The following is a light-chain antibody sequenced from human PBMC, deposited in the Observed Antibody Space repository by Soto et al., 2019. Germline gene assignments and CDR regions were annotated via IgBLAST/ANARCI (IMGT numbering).Light chain of an antibody. CDR2: GTT. CDR3: QTYDSGLSGSI. CDR1: SSNIGSDYH. Sequence: QPVLTQPPSVSGAPGQSVTISCTGSSSNIGSDYHVHWYQRLPGAAPKLLIYGTTERPSGVPHRFSASKSGNSASLAITGLQPDDEAEYHCQTYDSGLSGSIFGGGTKLTVL. V-gene: IGLV1-40*01. J-gene: IGLJ2*01.